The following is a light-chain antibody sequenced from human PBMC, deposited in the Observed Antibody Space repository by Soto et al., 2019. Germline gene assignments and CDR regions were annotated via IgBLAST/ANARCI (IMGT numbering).Light chain of an antibody. CDR3: QSNDSNLRGYV. Sequence: QSVLTQPPSVSGAPGQRVTISCTGSRSNIGAGYDVHWYQQLPGTAPKLLIYGNSNRPSGVPDRFSGSKSGTSASLAITGLQAEDEADYYCQSNDSNLRGYVFGTGTKVTVL. J-gene: IGLJ1*01. CDR2: GNS. V-gene: IGLV1-40*01. CDR1: RSNIGAGYD.